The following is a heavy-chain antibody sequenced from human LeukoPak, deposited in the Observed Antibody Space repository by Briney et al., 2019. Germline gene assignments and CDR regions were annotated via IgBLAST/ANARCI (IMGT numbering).Heavy chain of an antibody. CDR1: GFTSSSYG. CDR3: ARGSNDYGGSFDY. D-gene: IGHD4-23*01. J-gene: IGHJ4*02. CDR2: IWYDGSNK. V-gene: IGHV3-33*08. Sequence: GGSLRLSCAASGFTSSSYGMHWVRQAPGKGLEWVAVIWYDGSNKYYADSVKGRFTISRDNSKNTLYLQMNSLRAEDTAVYYCARGSNDYGGSFDYWGQGTLVTVSS.